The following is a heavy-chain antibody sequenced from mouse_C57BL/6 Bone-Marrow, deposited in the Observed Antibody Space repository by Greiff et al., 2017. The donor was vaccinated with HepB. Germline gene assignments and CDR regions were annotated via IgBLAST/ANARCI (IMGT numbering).Heavy chain of an antibody. CDR1: GFTFSSYG. CDR3: ARPSSYRPFGY. D-gene: IGHD1-1*01. V-gene: IGHV5-6*01. J-gene: IGHJ2*01. Sequence: EVQLQESGGDLVKPGGSLKLSCAASGFTFSSYGMSWVRQTPDKRLEWVATISSGGSYTYYPDSVKGRFTISRDNAKNTLYLQMSSLKSEDTAMYYCARPSSYRPFGYWGQGTTLTVSS. CDR2: ISSGGSYT.